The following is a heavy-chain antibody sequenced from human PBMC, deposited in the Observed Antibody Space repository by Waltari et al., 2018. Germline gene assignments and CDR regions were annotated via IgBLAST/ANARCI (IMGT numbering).Heavy chain of an antibody. J-gene: IGHJ4*02. CDR2: FDPEDGET. CDR3: ASPGYNWNYGRGGFDY. CDR1: GYTPTDLS. Sequence: QVQLVQSGAEVKKPGASVKVSCKVSGYTPTDLSMHWVRQAPVKGLEWMGGFDPEDGETIYAQKFQGRVTMTEDTSTDTAYMELSSLRSEDTAVYYCASPGYNWNYGRGGFDYWGQGTLVTVSS. D-gene: IGHD1-7*01. V-gene: IGHV1-24*01.